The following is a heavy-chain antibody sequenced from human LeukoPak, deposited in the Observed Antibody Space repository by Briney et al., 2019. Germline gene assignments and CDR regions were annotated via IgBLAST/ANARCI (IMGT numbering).Heavy chain of an antibody. V-gene: IGHV1-2*06. J-gene: IGHJ4*02. CDR1: GYTFNDHD. D-gene: IGHD1-26*01. Sequence: VSVKVSCKASGYTFNDHDMHWVLQAPGQGLEWMGRINPNSGGTTYAQKFQGRVTVTRDTSISTAYMELSRLTSDDTAVYYCARDWSGSYAQWGQGTLVSVSS. CDR2: INPNSGGT. CDR3: ARDWSGSYAQ.